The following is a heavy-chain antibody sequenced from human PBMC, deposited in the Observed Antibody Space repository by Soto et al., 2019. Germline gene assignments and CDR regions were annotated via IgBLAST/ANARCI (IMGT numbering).Heavy chain of an antibody. J-gene: IGHJ4*02. CDR2: ISSSSSTI. V-gene: IGHV3-48*01. Sequence: GGSLRLSCAASGFTFSSYSMNWVRQAPGKGLEWVSYISSSSSTIYYADSAKGRFTISRDNAKNSLYLQMNSLRAEDTAVYYCARDRVTIFGVVTIDYWGQGTLVTVSS. CDR1: GFTFSSYS. D-gene: IGHD3-3*01. CDR3: ARDRVTIFGVVTIDY.